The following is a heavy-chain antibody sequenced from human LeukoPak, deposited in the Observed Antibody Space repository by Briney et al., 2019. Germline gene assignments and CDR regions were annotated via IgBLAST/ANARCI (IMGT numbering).Heavy chain of an antibody. J-gene: IGHJ4*02. CDR1: GGSISSYY. D-gene: IGHD3-10*01. CDR3: ARTRYYYNSRSYGAPYYFDY. Sequence: SETLPLTCTVSGGSISSYYWSWIRQPPGKGLEWIGYIYYSGSTNYNPSLKSRVTISVDTSKNQFSLKLSSVTAADTAVYYCARTRYYYNSRSYGAPYYFDYWGQGTLVTVSS. V-gene: IGHV4-59*01. CDR2: IYYSGST.